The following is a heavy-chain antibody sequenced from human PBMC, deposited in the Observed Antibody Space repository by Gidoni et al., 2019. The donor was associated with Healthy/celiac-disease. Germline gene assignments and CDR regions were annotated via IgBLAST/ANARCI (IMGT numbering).Heavy chain of an antibody. D-gene: IGHD2-21*02. Sequence: QVQLVASGGGVVQPGRSLRLSCPASVFTFSSVGLHWVRQAPGTGLEWVAVIWYDGSNKYYADSVKGRFTISRDNSKNTLYLQMNSLRAEDTAVYYCARVGGGAYCGGDCYSGAFDIWGQGTMVTVSS. CDR1: VFTFSSVG. V-gene: IGHV3-33*01. CDR3: ARVGGGAYCGGDCYSGAFDI. CDR2: IWYDGSNK. J-gene: IGHJ3*02.